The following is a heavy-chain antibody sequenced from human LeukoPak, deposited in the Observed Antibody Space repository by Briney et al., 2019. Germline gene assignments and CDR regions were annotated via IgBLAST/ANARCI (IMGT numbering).Heavy chain of an antibody. CDR3: AKQGQRTFDY. J-gene: IGHJ4*02. CDR2: IRYDGSNK. V-gene: IGHV3-30*02. Sequence: SGGSLRLSCAASGFTFSSYGMHWVRQAPGKGLEWVAFIRYDGSNKYYADSVKGRFTFSRDNSKNTLYLQMNSLRAEDTAVYYCAKQGQRTFDYWGQGTLVTVSS. CDR1: GFTFSSYG.